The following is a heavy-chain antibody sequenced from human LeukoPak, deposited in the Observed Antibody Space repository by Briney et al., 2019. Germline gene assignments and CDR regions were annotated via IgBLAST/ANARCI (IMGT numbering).Heavy chain of an antibody. V-gene: IGHV4-59*01. J-gene: IGHJ5*02. CDR3: ARGTMVVNWRFDP. CDR2: IYYSGST. CDR1: GGSISSYY. Sequence: SETLSLTCTVSGGSISSYYWSWIRQPPGKGLEWIGYIYYSGSTNYNPSLKSRVTISVDTSKNQFSLKLSSVTAADTAVYYCARGTMVVNWRFDPWGQGTLVTVSS. D-gene: IGHD4-23*01.